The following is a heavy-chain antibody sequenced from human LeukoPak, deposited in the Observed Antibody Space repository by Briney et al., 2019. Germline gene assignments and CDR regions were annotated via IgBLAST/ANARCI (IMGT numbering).Heavy chain of an antibody. V-gene: IGHV1-2*02. D-gene: IGHD6-6*01. Sequence: VASVKVSCKASGYTFTGYYMHWVRQAPGQGLEWMGWINPNSGGTNYAQKFQGRVTMTRDASISTAYMELSRLRSDDTAVYYCARGPYSSSPFSYWGQGTLVTVSS. J-gene: IGHJ4*02. CDR1: GYTFTGYY. CDR3: ARGPYSSSPFSY. CDR2: INPNSGGT.